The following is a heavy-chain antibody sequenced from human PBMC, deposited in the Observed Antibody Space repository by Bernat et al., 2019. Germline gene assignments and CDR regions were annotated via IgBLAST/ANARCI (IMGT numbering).Heavy chain of an antibody. D-gene: IGHD3-10*01. Sequence: QVQLVQSGAEVKKPGASVKVSCKASGYTFTSYYMHWVRQAPGQGLEWMGIINPSGGSTSYAQKFQGRVTMTRDTSTSTVYMELSSLRSEDTAVYYCARGVVQGVTAAALAFDIWGQGTMVTVSS. CDR3: ARGVVQGVTAAALAFDI. V-gene: IGHV1-46*01. J-gene: IGHJ3*02. CDR2: INPSGGST. CDR1: GYTFTSYY.